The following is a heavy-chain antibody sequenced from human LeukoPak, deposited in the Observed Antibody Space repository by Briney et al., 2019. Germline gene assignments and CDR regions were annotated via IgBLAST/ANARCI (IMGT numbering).Heavy chain of an antibody. CDR2: IYHSGTT. CDR3: ARDGVFHDSDGYSFDY. CDR1: NYSITSGYF. V-gene: IGHV4-38-2*02. J-gene: IGHJ4*02. D-gene: IGHD3-22*01. Sequence: PSETLSLTCAVSNYSITSGYFWGWIRQPPGKGLEWIASIYHSGTTYYNPSLRNRVTLFVDTSKNQFSLKLTSLTAADTAVYCCARDGVFHDSDGYSFDYWGQGTLVTVSS.